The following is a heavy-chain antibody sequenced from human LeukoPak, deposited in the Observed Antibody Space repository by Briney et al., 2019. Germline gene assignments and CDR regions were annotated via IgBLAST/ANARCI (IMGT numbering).Heavy chain of an antibody. V-gene: IGHV4-31*03. CDR2: IYYSRST. CDR3: AREAVVATMIDY. D-gene: IGHD5-12*01. CDR1: GGSISSGGYY. Sequence: SETLSLTCTVSGGSISSGGYYWSWIRQHPGKGLEWIGYIYYSRSTYYNPSLKSRVTISVDTSKNQFSLKLSSVTAADTAVYYCAREAVVATMIDYWGQGTLVTVSS. J-gene: IGHJ4*02.